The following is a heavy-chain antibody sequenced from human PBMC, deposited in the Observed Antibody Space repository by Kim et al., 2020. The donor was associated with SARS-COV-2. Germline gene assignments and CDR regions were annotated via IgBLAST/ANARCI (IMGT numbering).Heavy chain of an antibody. Sequence: SETLSLTCAVYGGSFSGYYWSWIRQPPGKGLEWIGEINHSGSTNYNPSLKSRVTISVDTSKNQFSLKLSSVTAADTAVYYCASGYSYGLQYWGQGTLVTVSS. D-gene: IGHD5-18*01. CDR2: INHSGST. CDR1: GGSFSGYY. CDR3: ASGYSYGLQY. V-gene: IGHV4-34*01. J-gene: IGHJ4*02.